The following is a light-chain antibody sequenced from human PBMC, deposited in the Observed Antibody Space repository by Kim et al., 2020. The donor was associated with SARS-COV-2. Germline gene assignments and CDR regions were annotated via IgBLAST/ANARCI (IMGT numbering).Light chain of an antibody. CDR2: AAS. V-gene: IGKV1-27*01. CDR1: QDIANS. CDR3: QKYNSAPWT. J-gene: IGKJ1*01. Sequence: ASVGARVTITGRASQDIANSLAWYQQKPGKVPHVLIYAASTLQSGVPSRFSGSGSGTEFTLTIGSLQTEDVATYYCQKYNSAPWTFGPGTKVDIK.